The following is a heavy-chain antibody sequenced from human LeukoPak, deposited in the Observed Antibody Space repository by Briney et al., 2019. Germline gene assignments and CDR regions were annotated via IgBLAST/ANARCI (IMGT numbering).Heavy chain of an antibody. J-gene: IGHJ4*02. D-gene: IGHD3-22*01. CDR1: GGSFSGYY. CDR3: ARGVPTYYYDSSGYSGVSYFDY. CDR2: INHSGST. V-gene: IGHV4-34*01. Sequence: SETLSLTCAVYGGSFSGYYWSWIRQPPGKGLEWIGEINHSGSTNYNPSLKSRVTISVDTSKNQFSLKLSSVTAADTAVYYCARGVPTYYYDSSGYSGVSYFDYWGRGTLVTVSS.